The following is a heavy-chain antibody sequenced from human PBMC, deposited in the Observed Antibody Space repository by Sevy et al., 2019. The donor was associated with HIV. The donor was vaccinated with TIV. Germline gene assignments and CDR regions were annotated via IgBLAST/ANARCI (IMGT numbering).Heavy chain of an antibody. CDR2: ISGSGDST. CDR3: VINYDFWSGFPSAHV. J-gene: IGHJ6*02. V-gene: IGHV3-23*01. CDR1: GFTFSTYA. Sequence: GGSLRLSCAASGFTFSTYAMSWVRQAPGKGLEWVSAISGSGDSTYYASSVKGRFTISRDNSKNTLYLEMNSLRAEDTALYYCVINYDFWSGFPSAHVWGQGSTVTVSS. D-gene: IGHD3-3*01.